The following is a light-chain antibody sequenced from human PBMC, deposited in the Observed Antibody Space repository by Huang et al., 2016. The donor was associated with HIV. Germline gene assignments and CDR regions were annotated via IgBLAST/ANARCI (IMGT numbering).Light chain of an antibody. Sequence: GARITITCRASQNIRTWLAWYQQKPGKAPKLLMYAASELQSGVPSRFSGSGSGTEFTLTISSLQSDDFATYYCQQYNSYVRTFGQGTKVEVK. CDR2: AAS. V-gene: IGKV1-5*01. CDR1: QNIRTW. J-gene: IGKJ1*01. CDR3: QQYNSYVRT.